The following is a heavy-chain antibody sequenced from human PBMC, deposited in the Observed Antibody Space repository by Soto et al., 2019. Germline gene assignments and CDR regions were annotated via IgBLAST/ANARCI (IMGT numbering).Heavy chain of an antibody. CDR3: GRDAHPCSRGVCLHNWVDP. J-gene: IGHJ5*02. Sequence: QVQLVESGGGVVQPGRSLRLSCAASGFTFSSYAIHWVRQGPGKGLEGVAVISYDGNNNFYTDYVKGRFTISRDDSKNTVSLEMHSLRNEDTAVYSCGRDAHPCSRGVCLHNWVDPWGQGTLVTVSS. CDR1: GFTFSSYA. V-gene: IGHV3-30*03. D-gene: IGHD2-8*02. CDR2: ISYDGNNN.